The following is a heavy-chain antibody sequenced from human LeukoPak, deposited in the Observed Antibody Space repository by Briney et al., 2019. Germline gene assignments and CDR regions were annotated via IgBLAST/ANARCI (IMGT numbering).Heavy chain of an antibody. CDR2: IDYTAST. V-gene: IGHV4-59*01. CDR3: ARFTQLWFPFFDY. CDR1: GGFISTFY. D-gene: IGHD5-18*01. J-gene: IGHJ4*02. Sequence: SETLSLTCTVSGGFISTFYWSWIRQPPGKGLEWIAYIDYTASTNYNPSLKSRVTISVDTSKNQFSLKLSSVTAADTAVYYCARFTQLWFPFFDYWGQGTLVTVSS.